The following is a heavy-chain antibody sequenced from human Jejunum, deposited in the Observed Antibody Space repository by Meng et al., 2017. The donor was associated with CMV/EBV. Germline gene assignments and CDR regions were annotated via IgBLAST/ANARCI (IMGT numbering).Heavy chain of an antibody. Sequence: YTFTAYYLRGVRQARGQGLEVMGWINPNIGGTHYLQKFQGRVTMTRDTSLSTAYMEVTSLRSDDTAVYYCAKVIAATRPGSPLDSWGQGTLVTVSS. V-gene: IGHV1-2*02. CDR3: AKVIAATRPGSPLDS. D-gene: IGHD6-25*01. CDR2: INPNIGGT. CDR1: YTFTAYY. J-gene: IGHJ4*02.